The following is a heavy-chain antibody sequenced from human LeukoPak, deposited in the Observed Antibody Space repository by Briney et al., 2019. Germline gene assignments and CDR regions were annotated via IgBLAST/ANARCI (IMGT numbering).Heavy chain of an antibody. V-gene: IGHV5-51*01. D-gene: IGHD5-12*01. Sequence: GESLKISCKGSGYIFTSYWIGWVRQMPGKGLEWMGIIYPGDSGTRYSPSFQGQVTISADKSISTAYLQWSSLKASDTAMYYCARGSGYDFSWFDPWGQGTLVTVSS. J-gene: IGHJ5*02. CDR2: IYPGDSGT. CDR1: GYIFTSYW. CDR3: ARGSGYDFSWFDP.